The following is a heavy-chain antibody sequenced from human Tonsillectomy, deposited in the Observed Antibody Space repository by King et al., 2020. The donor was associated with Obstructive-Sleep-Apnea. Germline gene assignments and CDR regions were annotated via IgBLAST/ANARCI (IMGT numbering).Heavy chain of an antibody. CDR2: IYQSGST. CDR1: GGSLSSGDYS. D-gene: IGHD6-13*01. V-gene: IGHV4-30-2*06. Sequence: LQLQESGSGLVKPSQTLSLTCSVSGGSLSSGDYSWSWIRRSPGKGLGGIGYIYQSGSTYYNPSHRTRVTISVDRSKNEFSLRLTPVTAADTAMYYCAREIATANKGYYFDYWGQGTLVTVSS. CDR3: AREIATANKGYYFDY. J-gene: IGHJ4*02.